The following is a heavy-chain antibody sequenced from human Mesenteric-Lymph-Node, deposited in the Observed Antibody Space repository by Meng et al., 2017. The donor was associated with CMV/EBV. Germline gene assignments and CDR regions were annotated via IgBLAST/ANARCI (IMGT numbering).Heavy chain of an antibody. Sequence: CKGSGYSFTSYWIGWVRQMPGKGLEWMGIIYPGDSDTRYSPSFQGQVTISADKSISTAYLQWSSLKASDTAMYYCARRSRSSSWYVDYWGQGTLVTVSS. V-gene: IGHV5-51*01. CDR1: GYSFTSYW. CDR2: IYPGDSDT. J-gene: IGHJ4*02. D-gene: IGHD6-13*01. CDR3: ARRSRSSSWYVDY.